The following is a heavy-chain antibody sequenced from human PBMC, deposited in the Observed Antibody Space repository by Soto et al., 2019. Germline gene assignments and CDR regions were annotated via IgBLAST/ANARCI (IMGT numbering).Heavy chain of an antibody. J-gene: IGHJ6*02. Sequence: QVQLVQSGAEVKKPGSSVKVSCKASGGTFSSYAISWVRQAPGQGLEWMGGITPIFGTANYAQKFQGRVTITADESTSTAYMELSSLRSEDTAVYYCARDRSLLWFGELLNYGMDVWGQGTTVTVSS. CDR2: ITPIFGTA. CDR1: GGTFSSYA. D-gene: IGHD3-10*01. V-gene: IGHV1-69*01. CDR3: ARDRSLLWFGELLNYGMDV.